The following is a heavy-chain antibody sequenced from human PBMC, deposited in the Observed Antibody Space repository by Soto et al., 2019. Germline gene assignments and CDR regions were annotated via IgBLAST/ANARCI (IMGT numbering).Heavy chain of an antibody. CDR3: ARADLIQGYCSSTSCYGIDY. J-gene: IGHJ4*02. Sequence: AGGSLRLSCAASGFTFSSYSMNWVRQAPGKGLEWVSSISSSSSYIYYADSVKGRFTISRDNAKNSLYLQMNSLRAEDTAVYYCARADLIQGYCSSTSCYGIDYWGQGTLVTVSS. CDR1: GFTFSSYS. D-gene: IGHD2-2*01. V-gene: IGHV3-21*01. CDR2: ISSSSSYI.